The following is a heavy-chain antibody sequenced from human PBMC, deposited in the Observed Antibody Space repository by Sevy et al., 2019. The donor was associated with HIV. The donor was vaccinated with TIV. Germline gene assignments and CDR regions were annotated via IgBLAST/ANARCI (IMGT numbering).Heavy chain of an antibody. V-gene: IGHV3-21*01. CDR2: ISMSSNYI. CDR3: ARDEDPGVFDI. J-gene: IGHJ3*02. CDR1: GFTFSDSN. Sequence: GGSLRLSCAASGFTFSDSNMNWVRQAPGKGLEWISSISMSSNYIYYADSVEGRFTICRDNAENSLYLQMNSLRAEDTAVYYCARDEDPGVFDIWGQWTMVTVSS.